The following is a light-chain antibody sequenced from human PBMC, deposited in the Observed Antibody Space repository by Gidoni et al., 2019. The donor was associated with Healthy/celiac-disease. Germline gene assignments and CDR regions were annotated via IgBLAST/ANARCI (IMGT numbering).Light chain of an antibody. J-gene: IGKJ1*01. Sequence: EIVMTPSPATLSVSPGERATLSCRASQSVSGNLAWYQQKLGQAPRLLIYGASARAVGIPARFSSSGSGTDFTLTISSLQSEDFAVYYCQQYNNWPRTFGQGTQVEIK. CDR2: GAS. CDR1: QSVSGN. V-gene: IGKV3-15*01. CDR3: QQYNNWPRT.